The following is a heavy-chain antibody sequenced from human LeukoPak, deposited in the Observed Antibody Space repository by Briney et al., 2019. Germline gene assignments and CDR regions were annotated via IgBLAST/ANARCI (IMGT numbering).Heavy chain of an antibody. Sequence: SQTLSLTCTVSGGSISSGGYYWSWIRQHPGKGLEWIGYIYYSGSTYYNPSLKSRVTISVDTYKNQFSLQLSSVTAADTAVYYCASTAYDSRGLTHDYWGQGTLVTVSS. D-gene: IGHD3-22*01. CDR3: ASTAYDSRGLTHDY. CDR1: GGSISSGGYY. V-gene: IGHV4-31*03. CDR2: IYYSGST. J-gene: IGHJ4*02.